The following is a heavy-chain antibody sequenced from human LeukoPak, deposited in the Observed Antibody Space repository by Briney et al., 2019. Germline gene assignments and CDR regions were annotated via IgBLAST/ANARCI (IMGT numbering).Heavy chain of an antibody. V-gene: IGHV4-38-2*02. Sequence: PSETLSLTCTVSGYSISSGYYWGWIRQPPGKGLEWIGNIYHSGSTYYNPSLKSRVTISVDTSSNQFSLNMRFVTAADTAIYYCAKDLNYYASGNVFDYWGQGILVTVSS. CDR2: IYHSGST. CDR1: GYSISSGYY. D-gene: IGHD3-10*01. CDR3: AKDLNYYASGNVFDY. J-gene: IGHJ4*02.